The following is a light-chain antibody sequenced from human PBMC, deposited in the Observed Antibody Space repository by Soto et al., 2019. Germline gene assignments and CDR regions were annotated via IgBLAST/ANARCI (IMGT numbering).Light chain of an antibody. Sequence: IGVTQSPATLSVSPGERATLSCRASQSVSSNLAWYQQKPGQAPRVLIFAASTRATGIPDRFSGSGSGTEFTLTISSLHSEDFGVYYCQQYDTWWTFGQGTKVDIK. V-gene: IGKV3-15*01. CDR2: AAS. CDR1: QSVSSN. J-gene: IGKJ1*01. CDR3: QQYDTWWT.